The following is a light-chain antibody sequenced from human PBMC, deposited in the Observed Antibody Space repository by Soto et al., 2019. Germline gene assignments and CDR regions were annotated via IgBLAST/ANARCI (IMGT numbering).Light chain of an antibody. CDR3: QQRNHWPRT. Sequence: EIVLTQSPATLDLSPGERATLSCRASQSVSSYLAWYQQKPGQAPRLLVSDASTRATGIPARFSGRGSGTVFTLTTSGLGAEDFAVYCCQQRNHWPRTFGKGTMGEIK. CDR1: QSVSSY. V-gene: IGKV3-11*01. J-gene: IGKJ1*01. CDR2: DAS.